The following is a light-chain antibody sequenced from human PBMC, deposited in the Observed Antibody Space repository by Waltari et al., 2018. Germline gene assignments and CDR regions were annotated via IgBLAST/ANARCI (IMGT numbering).Light chain of an antibody. J-gene: IGLJ2*01. CDR1: SSNIGNNY. Sequence: QSVLTQPPSVSAAPGQKVTISCSGSSSNIGNNYVSGYQHPPGTAPKLLILDNKRRPSGFPDRCCGSKAGTSATLGITGLPTGDEADYYCGTWDRSLSAVVFGGGTKLTVL. V-gene: IGLV1-51*01. CDR3: GTWDRSLSAVV. CDR2: DNK.